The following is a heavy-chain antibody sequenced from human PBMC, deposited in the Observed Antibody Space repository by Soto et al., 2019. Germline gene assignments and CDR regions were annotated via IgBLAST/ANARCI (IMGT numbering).Heavy chain of an antibody. CDR2: INAGNGNT. CDR1: GYIFTSYA. D-gene: IGHD1-26*01. Sequence: ASVKVSCKASGYIFTSYAMHWVRQAPGQRLEWMGWINAGNGNTKYSQKFQGRVTITRDTSASTAYMELSSLRSEDTAVYYCARGEWELLLYYYYGMDVWGQGTTVTVSS. J-gene: IGHJ6*02. CDR3: ARGEWELLLYYYYGMDV. V-gene: IGHV1-3*01.